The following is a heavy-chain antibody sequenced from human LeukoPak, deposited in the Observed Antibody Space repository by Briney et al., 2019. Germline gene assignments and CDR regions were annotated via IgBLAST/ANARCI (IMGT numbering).Heavy chain of an antibody. CDR1: GVTFSSNT. Sequence: PRGSLRLSCAASGVTFSSNTMHWVRLAPGKGLGWVALISYDGSNKYYADSVKGRFTISRDNSKNTLYMHMNSLRAEETAVYYCARDLTPSRYSSSWNRFDYWGQGTLVTVSS. V-gene: IGHV3-30-3*01. CDR2: ISYDGSNK. CDR3: ARDLTPSRYSSSWNRFDY. J-gene: IGHJ4*02. D-gene: IGHD6-13*01.